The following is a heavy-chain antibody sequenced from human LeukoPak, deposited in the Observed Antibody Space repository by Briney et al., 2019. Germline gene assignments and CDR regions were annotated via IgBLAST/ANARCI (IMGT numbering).Heavy chain of an antibody. Sequence: GGSLRLSCGASEFPFSGYKMIWVRQAPGKGLEWVSFISSGGTDIYYADSVKGRFAVTRDNAEKSLALQMNSLRAEDTAVYYCVRVGQFVVKDALDVWGQGTAVTVSP. CDR2: ISSGGTDI. V-gene: IGHV3-21*01. CDR1: EFPFSGYK. CDR3: VRVGQFVVKDALDV. J-gene: IGHJ3*01. D-gene: IGHD3/OR15-3a*01.